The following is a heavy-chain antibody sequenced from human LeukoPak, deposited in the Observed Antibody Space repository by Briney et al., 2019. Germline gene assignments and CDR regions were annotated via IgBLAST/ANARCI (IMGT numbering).Heavy chain of an antibody. Sequence: ASVKVSCKASGYTFTSYGISWVRRAPGQGLEWMGWISAYNGNTNYAQRLQGRVTMTTDTSTSTAYMELRSLRSDDTAVYYCARDMVRGVIPDYWGQGTLVTVSS. CDR2: ISAYNGNT. CDR3: ARDMVRGVIPDY. J-gene: IGHJ4*02. V-gene: IGHV1-18*01. CDR1: GYTFTSYG. D-gene: IGHD3-10*01.